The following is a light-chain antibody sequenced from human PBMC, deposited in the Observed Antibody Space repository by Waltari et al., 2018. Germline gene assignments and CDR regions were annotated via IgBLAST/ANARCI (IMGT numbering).Light chain of an antibody. CDR2: AIS. V-gene: IGKV1-6*02. J-gene: IGKJ2*01. Sequence: AVQMTQSPSSLSASVGDRVTITSRASQDVGPDLGWYQQKPGKVPKLLISAISTLHTGVPLRVSGSGSGTVFTLTISSLQPEDFGTYYCLEDHGYPYTFGQGTKVEIK. CDR3: LEDHGYPYT. CDR1: QDVGPD.